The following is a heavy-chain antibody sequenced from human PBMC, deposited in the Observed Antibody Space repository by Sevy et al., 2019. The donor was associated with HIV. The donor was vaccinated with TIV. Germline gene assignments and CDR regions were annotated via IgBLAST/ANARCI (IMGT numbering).Heavy chain of an antibody. J-gene: IGHJ4*02. CDR3: AGRICYDSSGYGFYFDH. D-gene: IGHD3-22*01. CDR1: GFTFDDYG. V-gene: IGHV3-20*01. Sequence: GGSLRLSCAASGFTFDDYGMTWVRQAPGKGLEWVSGINWNGGNTGYAASVKVRFTISRDNAKNSLYLQMNSLRAEDTALYNCAGRICYDSSGYGFYFDHWGQGSLVTVSS. CDR2: INWNGGNT.